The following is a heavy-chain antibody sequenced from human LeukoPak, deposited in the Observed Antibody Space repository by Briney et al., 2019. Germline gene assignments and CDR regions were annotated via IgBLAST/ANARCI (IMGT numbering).Heavy chain of an antibody. V-gene: IGHV3-74*01. J-gene: IGHJ4*02. CDR2: ISNDGTGA. CDR1: GFTFSNHW. D-gene: IGHD6-25*01. CDR3: ARGGTAVFDL. Sequence: GSLRLSCAASGFTFSNHWMHWVRQAPGKGLVWISRISNDGTGAIYADSVKGRFTVSRDNAKNTVSLEMNSLRAEDTAVYYCARGGTAVFDLWGQGSLVTVSS.